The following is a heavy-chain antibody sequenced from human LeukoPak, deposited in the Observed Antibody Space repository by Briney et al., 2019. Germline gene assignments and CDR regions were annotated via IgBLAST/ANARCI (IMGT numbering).Heavy chain of an antibody. CDR3: AREVGDSSGWCRMYYFDY. D-gene: IGHD6-19*01. Sequence: GGSLRLSCAASGFTFSSYSMNWVRQAPGKGLEWVSSISSSSSYIYYADSVKGRFTISRDNAKNSLYLQMNSLRAEDTAVYYCAREVGDSSGWCRMYYFDYWGQGTLVTVSS. J-gene: IGHJ4*02. CDR2: ISSSSSYI. CDR1: GFTFSSYS. V-gene: IGHV3-21*01.